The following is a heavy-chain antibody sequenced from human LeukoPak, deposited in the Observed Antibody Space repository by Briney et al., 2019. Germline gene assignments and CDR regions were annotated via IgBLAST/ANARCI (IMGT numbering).Heavy chain of an antibody. J-gene: IGHJ4*02. Sequence: GASVTVSCKASGDSFTKYYMHWVRQAPGQGLEWMGIINPSDGSTTYTQKFQGRVTMTTDTSTSTVNMELSSLRSEDTAVYYCAPSVRSGGSYYFDYWGQGTLVTVSS. CDR2: INPSDGST. CDR3: APSVRSGGSYYFDY. CDR1: GDSFTKYY. V-gene: IGHV1-46*01. D-gene: IGHD2-15*01.